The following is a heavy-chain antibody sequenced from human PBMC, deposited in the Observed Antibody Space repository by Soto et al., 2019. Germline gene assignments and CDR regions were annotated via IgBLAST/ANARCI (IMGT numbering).Heavy chain of an antibody. V-gene: IGHV4-39*01. CDR3: MLGSGWKDFDY. CDR2: IYYSGST. D-gene: IGHD3-22*01. CDR1: GGSISGSSYY. J-gene: IGHJ4*02. Sequence: LSPTCTVSGGSISGSSYYWGWIRQPPGKGLEWIGNIYYSGSTYYNPSLKSRVTISVDTPKNQFSLKLSSVTAADTAVYYCMLGSGWKDFDYWGQGTLVTVSS.